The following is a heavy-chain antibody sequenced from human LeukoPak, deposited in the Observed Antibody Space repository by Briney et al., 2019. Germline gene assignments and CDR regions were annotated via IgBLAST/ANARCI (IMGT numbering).Heavy chain of an antibody. Sequence: SETLSLTCTVSGGSISFSSYYWGWIRQPPGKGLEWIGSIYYSGSTYYNPSLKSRVTISVDTSKNQFSLKLSSVTAADTAVYYCARVPWGGYWGQGTLVTVSS. CDR3: ARVPWGGY. J-gene: IGHJ4*02. CDR1: GGSISFSSYY. CDR2: IYYSGST. V-gene: IGHV4-39*07. D-gene: IGHD3-16*01.